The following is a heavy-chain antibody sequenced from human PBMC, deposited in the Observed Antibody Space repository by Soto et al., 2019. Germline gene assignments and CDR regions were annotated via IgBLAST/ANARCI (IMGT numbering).Heavy chain of an antibody. Sequence: GGSLRLSCAASGFTFSSYWMSWVRQAPGKGLEWVAVISYDGSNKYYADSVKGRFTISRDNSKNTLYLQMNSLRAEDTAVYYCAKVTTVTDAFDIWGQGTMVTVSS. CDR3: AKVTTVTDAFDI. J-gene: IGHJ3*02. CDR2: ISYDGSNK. CDR1: GFTFSSYW. D-gene: IGHD4-17*01. V-gene: IGHV3-30*18.